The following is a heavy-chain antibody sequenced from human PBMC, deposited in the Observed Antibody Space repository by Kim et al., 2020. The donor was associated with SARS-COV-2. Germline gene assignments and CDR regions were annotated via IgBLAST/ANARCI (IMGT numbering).Heavy chain of an antibody. Sequence: GGSLRLSCAASGFTFSSYAMSWVRQAPGKGLEWVSAISGSGGSTYYADSVKGRFTISRDNSKNTLYLQMNSLRAEDTAVYYCAKDLAVVAATNHYFDYWGQGTLVTVSS. CDR3: AKDLAVVAATNHYFDY. J-gene: IGHJ4*02. CDR1: GFTFSSYA. CDR2: ISGSGGST. D-gene: IGHD2-15*01. V-gene: IGHV3-23*01.